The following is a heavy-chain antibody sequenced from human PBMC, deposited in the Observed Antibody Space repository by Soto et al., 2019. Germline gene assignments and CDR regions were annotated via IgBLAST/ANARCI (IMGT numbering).Heavy chain of an antibody. CDR3: ATGTTYFDY. Sequence: EVQLVESGGGLVKPGGSLRLSCAASGLTFSSYSMNWVRQAPGKGLEWVSSISSSSSYISYADSVKGRFTISRDSAKNSLYLQMNSLRAEDTAVYYCATGTTYFDYWAREPWSPSPQ. J-gene: IGHJ4*02. CDR1: GLTFSSYS. CDR2: ISSSSSYI. V-gene: IGHV3-21*01. D-gene: IGHD1-7*01.